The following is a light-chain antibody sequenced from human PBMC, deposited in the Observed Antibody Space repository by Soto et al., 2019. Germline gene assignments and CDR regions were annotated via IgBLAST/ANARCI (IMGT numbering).Light chain of an antibody. J-gene: IGKJ5*01. V-gene: IGKV1-8*01. CDR1: QGISSY. CDR3: QQYDSLPIT. CDR2: AAS. Sequence: AIRMTQSRSSFSASTVDIVTITCRASQGISSYLAWYQQKPGKAPKLLIYAASTLQSGVPSRFSGSGSGTDFTLTISCLQSEDFATYYCQQYDSLPITFGQGTRLEIK.